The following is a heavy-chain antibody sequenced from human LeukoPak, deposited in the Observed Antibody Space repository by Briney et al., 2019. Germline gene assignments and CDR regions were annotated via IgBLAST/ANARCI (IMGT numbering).Heavy chain of an antibody. CDR3: AREMYYDFWSGPGPFDY. CDR1: GYIFTNYG. V-gene: IGHV1-18*01. D-gene: IGHD3-3*01. CDR2: ISAYNGNT. Sequence: ASVKVSCKASGYIFTNYGISWVRQAPGQGLEWMGWISAYNGNTNYPQKLQGRVTMTIETSTSTAYMELRSLRSDDTAVYYCAREMYYDFWSGPGPFDYWGQGTLVTVSS. J-gene: IGHJ4*02.